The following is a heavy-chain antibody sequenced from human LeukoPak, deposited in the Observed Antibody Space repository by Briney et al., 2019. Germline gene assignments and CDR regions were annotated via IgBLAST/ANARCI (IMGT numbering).Heavy chain of an antibody. Sequence: GGSLRLSCAASGFTFSSYAMSWVRQAPGKGLEWVAGISGSGVSTYNADSVQGRFTISRDNSLYTVYLQMDSLRGDDTAVYYCAKDRISYTTSPGELSHWGQGTLVIVSS. CDR3: AKDRISYTTSPGELSH. CDR1: GFTFSSYA. J-gene: IGHJ4*02. D-gene: IGHD3-10*01. V-gene: IGHV3-23*01. CDR2: ISGSGVST.